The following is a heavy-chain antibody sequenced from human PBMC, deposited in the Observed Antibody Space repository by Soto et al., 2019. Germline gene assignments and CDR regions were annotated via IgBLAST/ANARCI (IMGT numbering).Heavy chain of an antibody. J-gene: IGHJ6*02. Sequence: QAGGSLRLSCAASGFSFSNYAMIWVRQGPGKGLEWVSAISGSGINTYYADSVKGRFTISRDNSKNTLNLQMDSLRAEDTAVYYCARGGIVATIPYYYYYGMDVWGQGTTVTVSS. V-gene: IGHV3-23*01. CDR2: ISGSGINT. CDR3: ARGGIVATIPYYYYYGMDV. D-gene: IGHD5-12*01. CDR1: GFSFSNYA.